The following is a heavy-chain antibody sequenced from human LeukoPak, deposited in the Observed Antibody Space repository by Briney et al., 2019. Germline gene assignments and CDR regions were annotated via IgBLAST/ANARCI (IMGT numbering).Heavy chain of an antibody. CDR3: ARVGLRFLEWLFIDY. J-gene: IGHJ4*02. CDR1: GGTFSSYA. V-gene: IGHV1-69*05. D-gene: IGHD3-3*01. Sequence: SVKVPCKASGGTFSSYAISWVRQAPGQGLEWMGGIIPIFGTANYAQKFQGRVTITTDESTSTAYMELSSLRSEDTAVYYCARVGLRFLEWLFIDYWGQGTLVTVSS. CDR2: IIPIFGTA.